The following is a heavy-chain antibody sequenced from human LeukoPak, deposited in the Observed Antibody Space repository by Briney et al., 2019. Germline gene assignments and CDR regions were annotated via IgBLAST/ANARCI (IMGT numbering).Heavy chain of an antibody. CDR1: GDSVSSNSAA. CDR3: ARDLVRTQWLPPPYDY. D-gene: IGHD6-19*01. V-gene: IGHV6-1*01. J-gene: IGHJ4*02. CDR2: TYYRSKWYN. Sequence: SQTLSLTCAISGDSVSSNSAAWNWIRQSPSRGLEWLGRTYYRSKWYNDYAVSAKSRITINPDTSKNQFSLQLNSVTPEDTAVYYCARDLVRTQWLPPPYDYWGQGTLVTVSS.